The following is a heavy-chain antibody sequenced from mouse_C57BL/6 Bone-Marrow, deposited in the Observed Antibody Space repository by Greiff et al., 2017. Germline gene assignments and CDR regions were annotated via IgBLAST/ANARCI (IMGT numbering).Heavy chain of an antibody. CDR3: ARWVLHY. J-gene: IGHJ2*01. D-gene: IGHD2-3*01. CDR2: IDPEDGET. V-gene: IGHV14-2*01. Sequence: VQLKQSGAELVKPGASVKLSCKASGFNIKDYYMHWVKQRTEQGLEWIGRIDPEDGETKDDPKFQGKATITADTSANTAYLQLSSLTSEDTAVYYCARWVLHYWGQGTTLTVSS. CDR1: GFNIKDYY.